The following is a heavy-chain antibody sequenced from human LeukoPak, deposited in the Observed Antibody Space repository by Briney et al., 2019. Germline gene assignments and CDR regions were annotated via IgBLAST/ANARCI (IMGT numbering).Heavy chain of an antibody. V-gene: IGHV3-33*06. Sequence: GGSPRLSCAASGFTFSSYGMHWVGQAPGKGLEGVAVIWYDGSNKYYADSVKGRFTISRDNSKNTLYLQMNSLRAEDTAVYYCAKESGLRYPTSLDYWGQGTLVTVSS. CDR1: GFTFSSYG. J-gene: IGHJ4*02. D-gene: IGHD4-17*01. CDR2: IWYDGSNK. CDR3: AKESGLRYPTSLDY.